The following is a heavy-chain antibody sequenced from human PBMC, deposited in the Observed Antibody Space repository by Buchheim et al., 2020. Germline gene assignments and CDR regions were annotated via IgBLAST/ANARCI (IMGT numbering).Heavy chain of an antibody. CDR1: GFTFSSYA. CDR3: ARDRRHIVVVTAMSYYYYGMDV. CDR2: ISYDGSNK. D-gene: IGHD2-21*02. V-gene: IGHV3-30*04. J-gene: IGHJ6*02. Sequence: QVQLVESGGGVVQPGRSLRLSCAASGFTFSSYAMHWVRQAPGKGLEWVAVISYDGSNKYYADSVKGRFTISRDNSKNTLYLQMNSLRAEDTAVYYCARDRRHIVVVTAMSYYYYGMDVWGQGTT.